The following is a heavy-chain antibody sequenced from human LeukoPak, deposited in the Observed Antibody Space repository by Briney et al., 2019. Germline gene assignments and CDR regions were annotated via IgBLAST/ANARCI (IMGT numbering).Heavy chain of an antibody. CDR1: GYTFTSYG. CDR2: ISAYNGNT. D-gene: IGHD4-17*01. CDR3: AKDRGWQYEDYETVAVEH. J-gene: IGHJ4*02. Sequence: GASVKVSCKASGYTFTSYGISWVRQAPGQGLEWMGWISAYNGNTNYAQKLQGRVTMTTDTSTTTAYMELRSLRSDDTAAYYCAKDRGWQYEDYETVAVEHWGQGTLVTVSS. V-gene: IGHV1-18*01.